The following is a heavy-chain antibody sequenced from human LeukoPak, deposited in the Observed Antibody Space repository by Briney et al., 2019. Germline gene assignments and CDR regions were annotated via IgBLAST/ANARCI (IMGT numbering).Heavy chain of an antibody. J-gene: IGHJ5*02. Sequence: SETLSLTCTVSGGSISYYYWNWIRQPAGKGLEWIGRIYTSGRTYYNPSLKSRVSMSVDTSKNQFSLKLSSVTAADTAVYYCARDRGAYYGSGMTYNWFDPWGQGTLVTVSS. CDR1: GGSISYYY. CDR3: ARDRGAYYGSGMTYNWFDP. D-gene: IGHD3-10*01. CDR2: IYTSGRT. V-gene: IGHV4-4*07.